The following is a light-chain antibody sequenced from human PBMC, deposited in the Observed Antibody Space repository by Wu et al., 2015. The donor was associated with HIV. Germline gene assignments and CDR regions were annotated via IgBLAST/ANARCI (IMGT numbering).Light chain of an antibody. CDR2: ETS. CDR1: QSVGNY. J-gene: IGKJ5*01. CDR3: QHRYNWPLT. V-gene: IGKV3-11*01. Sequence: IVLTQSPGTLSLSPGERATLSCRASQSVGNYLAWFQQKPGQAPRLLIYETSKRATAIPARFSGSGSETDFTLTISSLEPEDSAVYYCQHRYNWPLTFGQGTRLGD.